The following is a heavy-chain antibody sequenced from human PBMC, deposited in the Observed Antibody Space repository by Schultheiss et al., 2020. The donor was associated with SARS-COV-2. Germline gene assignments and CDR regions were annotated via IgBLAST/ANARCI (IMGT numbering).Heavy chain of an antibody. J-gene: IGHJ2*01. D-gene: IGHD3-16*01. CDR3: AKVEGGWYFDL. CDR1: GFTFSDYY. Sequence: GGSLRLSCAASGFTFSDYYMSWVRQAPGKGLEWVAVISHDGSNKFHADSVKGRFTISRDNSKNTLYLQMNSLRAEDTAVYYCAKVEGGWYFDLWGRGTLVTVSS. V-gene: IGHV3-30*18. CDR2: ISHDGSNK.